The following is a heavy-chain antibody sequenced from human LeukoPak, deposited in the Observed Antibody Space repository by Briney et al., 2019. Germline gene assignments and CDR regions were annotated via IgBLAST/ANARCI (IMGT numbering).Heavy chain of an antibody. V-gene: IGHV4-38-2*02. CDR3: ARDDTGSSSGCSKDFDY. J-gene: IGHJ4*02. CDR2: IYYSGSI. D-gene: IGHD6-19*01. CDR1: GYSISNAYY. Sequence: SETLSLSCSVSGYSISNAYYWGWIRQPPGKGLEWIGSIYYSGSIFYNPSLKSRVTISIDTSKNHFSLKLSSVTAADTAVYYCARDDTGSSSGCSKDFDYWGQGTLVTVSS.